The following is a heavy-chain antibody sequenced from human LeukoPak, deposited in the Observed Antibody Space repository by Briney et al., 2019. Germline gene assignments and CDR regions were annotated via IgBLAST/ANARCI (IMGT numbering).Heavy chain of an antibody. D-gene: IGHD5-24*01. CDR3: ARDGKATNDY. Sequence: GRSLRLSCAASGFTFSNYAMQWVRQAPEKRLEYVSGTSGNGGTTYYANSVKGRFTMSRDNSRNTLYLQMGSLRPEDTAVYYCARDGKATNDYWGQGTLVTVSS. CDR1: GFTFSNYA. J-gene: IGHJ4*02. V-gene: IGHV3-64*01. CDR2: TSGNGGTT.